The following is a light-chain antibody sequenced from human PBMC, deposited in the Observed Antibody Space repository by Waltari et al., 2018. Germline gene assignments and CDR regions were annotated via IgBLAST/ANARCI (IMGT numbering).Light chain of an antibody. Sequence: EIVMTQSPATLSVSPGERATLSCRASQSVSSNLAWYQQKPGQAPRLLIYDASTRATGIPARFSGSGSGTKFTLTISSLQSEDFAVYYCQHYNNWPAFGQGTRLEIK. J-gene: IGKJ5*01. V-gene: IGKV3-15*01. CDR2: DAS. CDR1: QSVSSN. CDR3: QHYNNWPA.